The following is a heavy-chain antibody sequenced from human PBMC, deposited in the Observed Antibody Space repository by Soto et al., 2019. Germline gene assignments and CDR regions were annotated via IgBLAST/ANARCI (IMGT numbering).Heavy chain of an antibody. CDR2: ISGSGGST. V-gene: IGHV3-23*01. D-gene: IGHD4-4*01. Sequence: GGSLRLSCAASGFTFSSYAMSWVRQAPGKGLEWVSAISGSGGSTYYADSVKGRFTISRDNSKNTLYLQMNSLRAEDTAVYYCAKDDDAVTILYWCYWGQGTLVTVSS. J-gene: IGHJ4*02. CDR3: AKDDDAVTILYWCY. CDR1: GFTFSSYA.